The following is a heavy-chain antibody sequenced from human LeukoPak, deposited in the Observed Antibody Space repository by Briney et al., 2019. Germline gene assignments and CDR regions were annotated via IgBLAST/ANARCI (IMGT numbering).Heavy chain of an antibody. CDR1: GFTFSGHS. D-gene: IGHD6-13*01. Sequence: PGGSLRLSCAAPGFTFSGHSMTWVRQAPGKGLEWVANITLDGSERFYVDFVKGRFTISRDNADNSMYLQMNSLRAEDTAVYYCGRVIAGAIDYWGQGTLVTVSS. J-gene: IGHJ4*02. CDR3: GRVIAGAIDY. V-gene: IGHV3-7*01. CDR2: ITLDGSER.